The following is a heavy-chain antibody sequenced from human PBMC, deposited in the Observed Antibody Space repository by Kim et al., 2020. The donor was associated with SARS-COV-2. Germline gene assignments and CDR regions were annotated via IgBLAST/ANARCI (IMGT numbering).Heavy chain of an antibody. J-gene: IGHJ4*02. V-gene: IGHV4-38-2*02. Sequence: SETLSLTCTVSGYSISSGYYWGWIRQPPGKGLEWIGSIYHSGSTYYNPSLKSRVTISVDTSKNQFSLKLSSVTAADTAVYYCARDRYGDYGTVDYWGQGT. CDR1: GYSISSGYY. D-gene: IGHD4-17*01. CDR2: IYHSGST. CDR3: ARDRYGDYGTVDY.